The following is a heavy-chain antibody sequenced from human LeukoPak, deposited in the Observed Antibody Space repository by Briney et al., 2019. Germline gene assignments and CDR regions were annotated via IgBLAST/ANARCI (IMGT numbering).Heavy chain of an antibody. J-gene: IGHJ4*02. D-gene: IGHD3-3*01. Sequence: PSETLSLTCTVSGGSISSGDYYWSWIRQPPGKGLEWIGYIYYSGSTYYNPSLKSRVTISVDTSKNQFSLKLSSVTAADTAVYYCARGVRFLEYFDYWGRGTLVTVSS. CDR1: GGSISSGDYY. V-gene: IGHV4-30-4*01. CDR2: IYYSGST. CDR3: ARGVRFLEYFDY.